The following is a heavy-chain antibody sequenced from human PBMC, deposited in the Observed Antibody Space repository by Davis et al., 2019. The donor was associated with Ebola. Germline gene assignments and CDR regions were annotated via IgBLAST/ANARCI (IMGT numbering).Heavy chain of an antibody. V-gene: IGHV1-69*13. CDR1: GGTFSSYA. Sequence: SVKVSCKASGGTFSSYAISWVRQAPGQGLEWMGGIIPIFGTANYAQKFQGRVTITADESTSTAYMELSSLRSEDTAVYYCAREDRIRIVGATGVGDYWGQGTLVTVSS. D-gene: IGHD1-26*01. CDR3: AREDRIRIVGATGVGDY. CDR2: IIPIFGTA. J-gene: IGHJ4*02.